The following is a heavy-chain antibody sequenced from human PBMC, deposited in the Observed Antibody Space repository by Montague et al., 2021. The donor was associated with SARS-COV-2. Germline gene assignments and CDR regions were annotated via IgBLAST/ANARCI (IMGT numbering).Heavy chain of an antibody. CDR3: WGGVGAPYYYYGMDV. CDR1: GYSISSGYY. D-gene: IGHD1-26*01. Sequence: SETLSLTCTVSGYSISSGYYWGWIRQPPGKGLEWIGSIYHSGSTYYNPSLNSRVTTSVDTSTNQLSLQLSPVTAADTAVYYSWGGVGAPYYYYGMDVWGHGTTVTVSS. CDR2: IYHSGST. V-gene: IGHV4-38-2*02. J-gene: IGHJ6*02.